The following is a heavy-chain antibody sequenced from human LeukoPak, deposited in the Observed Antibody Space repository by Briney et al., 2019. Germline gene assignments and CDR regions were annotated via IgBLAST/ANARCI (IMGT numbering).Heavy chain of an antibody. CDR1: GGSFSGYY. CDR3: ARDLGSGEPFDY. J-gene: IGHJ4*02. CDR2: IYTSGST. V-gene: IGHV4-4*07. Sequence: SETLSLTCAVYGGSFSGYYWSWIRQPAGKGLEWIGRIYTSGSTNYNPSLKSRVTMSVDTSKNQFSLKLSSVTAADTAVYYCARDLGSGEPFDYWGQGTLVTVSS. D-gene: IGHD3-10*01.